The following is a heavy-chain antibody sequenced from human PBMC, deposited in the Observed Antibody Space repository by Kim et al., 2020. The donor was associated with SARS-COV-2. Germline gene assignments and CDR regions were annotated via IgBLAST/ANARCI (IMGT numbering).Heavy chain of an antibody. D-gene: IGHD4-17*01. CDR1: GFTFSNFW. CDR3: TRVRGSVTTGYSFGY. CDR2: INNVGNSS. Sequence: GGSLRLSCAASGFTFSNFWMHWVRQAPGKGLVWVSRINNVGNSSSYADSVKGRFTISRDNAKSTQYLQMNSLRVDDTAVYYCTRVRGSVTTGYSFGYWGQGALLTVSS. J-gene: IGHJ4*02. V-gene: IGHV3-74*01.